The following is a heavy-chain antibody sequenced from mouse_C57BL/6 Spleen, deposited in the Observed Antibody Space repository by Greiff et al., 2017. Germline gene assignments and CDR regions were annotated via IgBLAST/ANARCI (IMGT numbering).Heavy chain of an antibody. CDR1: GYTFTSYW. D-gene: IGHD1-1*01. CDR3: ARSGGSSYWYFDV. V-gene: IGHV1-53*01. CDR2: INPSNGGT. J-gene: IGHJ1*03. Sequence: QVQLQQPGTELVKPGASVKLSCKASGYTFTSYWMHWVKQRPGQGLEWIGNINPSNGGTNYNEKFKSKATLTVDKSSSTAYMQLSSLTSEDSAVYDCARSGGSSYWYFDVGGTGTTVTVSS.